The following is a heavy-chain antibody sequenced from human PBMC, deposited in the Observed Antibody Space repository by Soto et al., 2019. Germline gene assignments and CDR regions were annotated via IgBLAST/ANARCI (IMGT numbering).Heavy chain of an antibody. CDR1: GFTFSSYG. V-gene: IGHV3-33*01. Sequence: VQLVESGGGVVQPGRSLRLSCAASGFTFSSYGMHWVRQAPGKGLEWVAVIWYDGSNKYYADSVKGRFTISRDNSKNTLYLQMNSLRAEDTAVYYCARDRLIAVAGTSYYYYYGMDVWGQGTTVTVSS. CDR3: ARDRLIAVAGTSYYYYYGMDV. CDR2: IWYDGSNK. J-gene: IGHJ6*02. D-gene: IGHD6-19*01.